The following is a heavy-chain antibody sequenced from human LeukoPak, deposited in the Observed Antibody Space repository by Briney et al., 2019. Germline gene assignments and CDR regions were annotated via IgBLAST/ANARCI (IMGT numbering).Heavy chain of an antibody. CDR2: IYYGETT. V-gene: IGHV4-39*07. CDR1: GASVSSSNFY. J-gene: IGHJ6*03. CDR3: ARDRFDDSSGYYYHYYYYMDV. D-gene: IGHD3-22*01. Sequence: SETLSLTCIVSGASVSSSNFYWDWIRQSPGKGLEWIGNIYYGETTSYNPSFESRVTISVDTSKSQFSLKVSSVTAADTAVYYCARDRFDDSSGYYYHYYYYMDVWGKGTTVTVSS.